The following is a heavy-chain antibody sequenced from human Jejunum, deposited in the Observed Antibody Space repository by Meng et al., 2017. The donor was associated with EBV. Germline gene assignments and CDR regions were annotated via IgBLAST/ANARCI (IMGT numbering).Heavy chain of an antibody. J-gene: IGHJ4*02. V-gene: IGHV3-11*05. Sequence: QVQLVESGGGXVKPGGSLRLSCAASGFTFSNHYMNWIRQAPGKGLEWVSYISGSSHDTNYADSVKGRFTISRDNAKNSLYLQLNSLTVEDTAVYYCARDARLAPYWGQGTLVTVSS. D-gene: IGHD1-1*01. CDR2: ISGSSHDT. CDR3: ARDARLAPY. CDR1: GFTFSNHY.